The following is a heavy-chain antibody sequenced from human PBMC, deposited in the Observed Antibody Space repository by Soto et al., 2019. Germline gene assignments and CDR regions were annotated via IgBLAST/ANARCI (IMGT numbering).Heavy chain of an antibody. V-gene: IGHV3-23*01. J-gene: IGHJ4*02. Sequence: EVQLLESGGGLVQPGGSLRLSCAASGFTFSSYAMSWVRQAPGKGLEWVSAISGSGGSTYYADSVKGRFTISRDNSKNTLYLQMNSLRAEDTAVYYCAGGPLVIRLLEWLFRYYFDYWGQGTLVTVS. CDR2: ISGSGGST. CDR1: GFTFSSYA. D-gene: IGHD3-3*01. CDR3: AGGPLVIRLLEWLFRYYFDY.